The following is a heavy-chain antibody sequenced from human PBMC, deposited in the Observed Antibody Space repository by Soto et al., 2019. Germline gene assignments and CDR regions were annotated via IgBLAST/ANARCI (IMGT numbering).Heavy chain of an antibody. CDR3: ARTEIVVVPAAPRPNAFDI. D-gene: IGHD2-2*01. V-gene: IGHV4-31*03. J-gene: IGHJ3*02. CDR1: GDSISSGGYY. CDR2: IYYSGST. Sequence: PSGTLSLTCTVSGDSISSGGYYWSWIRQHPGKGLEWIGYIYYSGSTYYNPSLKSRVTISVHTSKNQCSLKLSFVTAADTDVYYCARTEIVVVPAAPRPNAFDIWGQGTMVTVSS.